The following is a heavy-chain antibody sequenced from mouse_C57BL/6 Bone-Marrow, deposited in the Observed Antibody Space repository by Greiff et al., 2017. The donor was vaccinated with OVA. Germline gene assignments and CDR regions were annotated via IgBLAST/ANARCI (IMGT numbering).Heavy chain of an antibody. J-gene: IGHJ4*01. CDR2: ISNGGGST. Sequence: DVQLVESGGGLVQPGGSLKLSCAASGFTFSDYYMYWVRQTPEKRLEWVAYISNGGGSTYYPDTVKGRFTIYRDNAKNTLYLKMSRLKSEDTAMYYCARQGWLLREAMDYWGQGTSVTVSS. V-gene: IGHV5-12*01. CDR1: GFTFSDYY. D-gene: IGHD2-3*01. CDR3: ARQGWLLREAMDY.